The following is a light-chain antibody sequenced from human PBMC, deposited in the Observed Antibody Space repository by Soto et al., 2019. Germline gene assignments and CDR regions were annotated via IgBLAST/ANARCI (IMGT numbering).Light chain of an antibody. CDR1: ISDVSGYNF. CDR3: SSYTSSNTYV. V-gene: IGLV2-14*03. J-gene: IGLJ1*01. CDR2: DVS. Sequence: SALTQPASVSGSPGQSITISRTGTISDVSGYNFVSWYQQYPGKAPKLMIYDVSNRPSGVSNRFSGSKSGNTASLTISGLQAEDEADYYCSSYTSSNTYVFGAGTKVTVL.